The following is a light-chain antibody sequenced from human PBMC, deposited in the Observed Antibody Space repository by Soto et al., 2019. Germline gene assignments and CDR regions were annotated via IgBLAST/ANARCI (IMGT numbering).Light chain of an antibody. CDR1: QSVRSD. V-gene: IGKV3-15*01. Sequence: EVVMTQSPDTMSVSPGERATLSCRASQSVRSDLAWYQQKPGQAPRLLIYGASTRATGIPARFSGSGSGTEFTLTISSLQSEDFAVYYCQQYNVWYTFGQGTKLEIK. J-gene: IGKJ2*01. CDR3: QQYNVWYT. CDR2: GAS.